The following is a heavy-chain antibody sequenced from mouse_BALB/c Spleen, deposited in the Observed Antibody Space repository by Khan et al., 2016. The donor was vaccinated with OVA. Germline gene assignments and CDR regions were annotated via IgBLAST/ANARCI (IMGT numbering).Heavy chain of an antibody. D-gene: IGHD2-10*01. CDR3: ARPPYFSYVLVY. Sequence: QIQLVQSGPELKKPGETVKISCKASGYTFTNDGMNWVKPAPGKGLKWMGWINTYTGAPTYADDFTGRFAFSLETSASTAYLQINNLKNEDTATYFCARPPYFSYVLVYWGQGTSVTVSS. V-gene: IGHV9-3-1*01. CDR1: GYTFTNDG. J-gene: IGHJ4*01. CDR2: INTYTGAP.